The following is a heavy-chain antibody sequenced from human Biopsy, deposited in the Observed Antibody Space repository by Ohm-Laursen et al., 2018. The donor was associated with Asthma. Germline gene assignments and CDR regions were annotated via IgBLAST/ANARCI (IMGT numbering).Heavy chain of an antibody. Sequence: TLSLTCTVSNGSISSNFYYWGWIRQPPGKGLEWVGSIHKNGIGYYKSSLKSRLTISVDTSKNQFSLKVTSVTAADMAVYYCARQKLVAAEGPFDMWGQGTMVSVSS. D-gene: IGHD1-26*01. CDR1: NGSISSNFYY. J-gene: IGHJ3*02. V-gene: IGHV4-39*01. CDR2: IHKNGIG. CDR3: ARQKLVAAEGPFDM.